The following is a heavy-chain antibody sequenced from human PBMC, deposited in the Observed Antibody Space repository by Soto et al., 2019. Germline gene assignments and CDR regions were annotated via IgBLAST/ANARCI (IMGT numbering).Heavy chain of an antibody. D-gene: IGHD3-16*02. CDR1: GASVSSGSYY. V-gene: IGHV4-61*01. CDR3: ARLYGLDDFDI. Sequence: SETLSLTCSVSGASVSSGSYYWSWIRQPPGKGLEWIGYIYYSGSTNYNPSLKGRVTISVDTSKNQFSLKLSSVTAADTAVYYCARLYGLDDFDIWGQGTMVTVSS. CDR2: IYYSGST. J-gene: IGHJ3*02.